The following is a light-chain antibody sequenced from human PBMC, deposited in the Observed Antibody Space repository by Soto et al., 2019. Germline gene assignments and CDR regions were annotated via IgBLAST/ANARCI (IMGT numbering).Light chain of an antibody. V-gene: IGKV3-20*01. CDR3: QQYVSWT. CDR2: GTS. J-gene: IGKJ1*01. Sequence: EIVLTQSPGTLSVSPGERDTLSSRARQTISSNYLAWYQQNPDQAPSLVIYGTSRRATGIPDRFSGSGSGTDFTLTISRLEPEDSAIYYCQQYVSWTFGQGTKVEI. CDR1: QTISSNY.